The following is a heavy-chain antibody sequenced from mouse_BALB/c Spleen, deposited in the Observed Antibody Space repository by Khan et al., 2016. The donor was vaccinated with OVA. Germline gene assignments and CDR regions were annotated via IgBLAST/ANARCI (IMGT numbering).Heavy chain of an antibody. J-gene: IGHJ4*01. CDR1: GYTFTTAG. V-gene: IGHV9-4*02. D-gene: IGHD2-14*01. CDR2: INTHSGVP. CDR3: ARGGAAYYRNDGGAMEY. Sequence: QIQLVQSGPELKKPGETVRISCKASGYTFTTAGIQWVQKMPGKGLKWIGWINTHSGVPKYAEDFKGRIAFSLEISARTAYLQITNLKHEDTATYFCARGGAAYYRNDGGAMEYWGQGTSVTVSA.